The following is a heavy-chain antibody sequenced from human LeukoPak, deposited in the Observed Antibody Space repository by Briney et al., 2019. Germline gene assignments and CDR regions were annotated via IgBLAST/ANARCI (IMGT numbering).Heavy chain of an antibody. CDR3: ARRARGVRTWYFDL. CDR1: GGSFSGYY. V-gene: IGHV4-34*01. Sequence: PSETLSLTCAVYGGSFSGYYWSWIRQPPGKGLEWIGEINHSGSTNYNPSLKSRVTISVDTSKNQFSLKLSSVTAADTAVYYCARRARGVRTWYFDLWGRGTLVTVSS. CDR2: INHSGST. J-gene: IGHJ2*01. D-gene: IGHD1-1*01.